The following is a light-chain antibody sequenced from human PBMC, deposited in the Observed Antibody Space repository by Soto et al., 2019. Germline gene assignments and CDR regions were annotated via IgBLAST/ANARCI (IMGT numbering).Light chain of an antibody. Sequence: QAVVTQEPSLTVSPGGTVTLTCGSSTGAVTSGHYPYWFQQKPGQAPRTLIYDATNKHSWTPARFSGSLLGGKAALTLSGAQPEDGADYYFLLSYNGARVFGGGTKLPVL. CDR1: TGAVTSGHY. CDR3: LLSYNGARV. V-gene: IGLV7-46*01. J-gene: IGLJ3*02. CDR2: DAT.